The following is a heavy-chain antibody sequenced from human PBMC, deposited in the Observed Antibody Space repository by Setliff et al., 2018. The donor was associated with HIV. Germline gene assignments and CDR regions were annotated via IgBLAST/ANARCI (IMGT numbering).Heavy chain of an antibody. CDR2: IHTSGST. V-gene: IGHV4-4*08. D-gene: IGHD7-27*01. Sequence: SETLSLTCAVSGDSMSGYYLSWIRQSPGKKLEWIGYIHTSGSTNYNPSLKSRVTISLDTSNDRFSLRLSSVTAADTAVYYCARAPTGELDFWGQGTLVTVSS. J-gene: IGHJ4*02. CDR1: GDSMSGYY. CDR3: ARAPTGELDF.